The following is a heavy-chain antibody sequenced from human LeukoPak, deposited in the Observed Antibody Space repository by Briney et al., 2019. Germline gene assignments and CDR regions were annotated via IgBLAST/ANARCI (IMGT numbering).Heavy chain of an antibody. D-gene: IGHD6-19*01. V-gene: IGHV4-34*01. J-gene: IGHJ4*02. Sequence: SETLSLTCAVYGESFSGYYWSWIRQPPGKGLEWIGEINHSGSTNYNPSLKSRVTISVHTSKNQFSLRPSSVTAADTAVYYCASGRIPVAGAYLYWGQGILVTVSS. CDR3: ASGRIPVAGAYLY. CDR1: GESFSGYY. CDR2: INHSGST.